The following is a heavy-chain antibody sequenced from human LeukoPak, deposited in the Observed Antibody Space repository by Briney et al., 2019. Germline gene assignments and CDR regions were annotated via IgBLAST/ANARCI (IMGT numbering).Heavy chain of an antibody. Sequence: ASVKVSCKASGYTFTKYYIHWVRQAPGQGPEWMGWINPKSGDTSYVRKFQGRVTMTRDTSSSTPYMELDSPRSDDTAVYFCVRDSGRPGFFWYFDLWGRGTPVIVSS. V-gene: IGHV1-2*02. J-gene: IGHJ2*01. CDR3: VRDSGRPGFFWYFDL. CDR2: INPKSGDT. CDR1: GYTFTKYY.